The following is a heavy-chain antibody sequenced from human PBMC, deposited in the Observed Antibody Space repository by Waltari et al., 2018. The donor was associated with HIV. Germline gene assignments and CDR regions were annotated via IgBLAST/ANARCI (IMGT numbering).Heavy chain of an antibody. D-gene: IGHD3-10*01. V-gene: IGHV3-53*01. Sequence: EVQLVESGGGLIQQGGSLRLSCVASGVSVTTNYMSWVRQAPGKGLEWVSMAYNDGTTHYADSVRGRFSIARDNSQNTLFLQMNSLRVDDTAVYYCARWTGTYYDSWGQGTLVTVSS. CDR1: GVSVTTNY. CDR2: AYNDGTT. J-gene: IGHJ4*02. CDR3: ARWTGTYYDS.